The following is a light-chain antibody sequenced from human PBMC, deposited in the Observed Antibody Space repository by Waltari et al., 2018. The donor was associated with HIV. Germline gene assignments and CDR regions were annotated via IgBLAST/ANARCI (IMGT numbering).Light chain of an antibody. V-gene: IGLV1-40*01. CDR1: SSNIGAPYD. CDR3: QSFDSSLGGWV. J-gene: IGLJ3*02. Sequence: QSVLTQPPSVSGAPGQRVTIPCTGSSSNIGAPYDVRWYQQFPGTAPKLLISGNSNRPSGVPDRFSGSRSGTSSSLAISGLQAEDEAHYYCQSFDSSLGGWVFGGGTKLTVL. CDR2: GNS.